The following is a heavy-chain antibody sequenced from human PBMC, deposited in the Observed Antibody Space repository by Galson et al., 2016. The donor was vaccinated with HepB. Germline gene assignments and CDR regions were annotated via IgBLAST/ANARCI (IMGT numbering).Heavy chain of an antibody. CDR2: IKSKTDGGTT. CDR3: TTDQVAYGGRRVDP. Sequence: SLRLSCAASGFTFNYAWMSWVRQAPGKGLEWVGHIKSKTDGGTTDYAAPEKGRFIISRDDSKTTVYLLMNSLKTEDTAVYYCTTDQVAYGGRRVDPWGQGTLVTVSS. V-gene: IGHV3-15*01. D-gene: IGHD4-23*01. J-gene: IGHJ5*02. CDR1: GFTFNYAW.